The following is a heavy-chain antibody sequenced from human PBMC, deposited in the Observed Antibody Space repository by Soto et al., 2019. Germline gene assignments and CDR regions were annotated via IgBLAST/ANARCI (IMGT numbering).Heavy chain of an antibody. CDR1: GGSISSFTSHY. CDR2: ISKSGYT. V-gene: IGHV4-59*08. CDR3: TTQGFGVLHGLVDV. Sequence: SETLSLTCTVSGGSISSFTSHYCSWIRLPPGKGLEWIGYISKSGYTSYNPSLKSRVMLSVDTSKNQCSLELTSVIAADAAVYYCTTQGFGVLHGLVDVWDQGTTVTVSS. D-gene: IGHD3-10*01. J-gene: IGHJ6*02.